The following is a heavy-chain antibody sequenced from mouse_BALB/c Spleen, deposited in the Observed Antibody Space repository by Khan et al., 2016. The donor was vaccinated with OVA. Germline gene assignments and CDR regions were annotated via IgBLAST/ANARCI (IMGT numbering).Heavy chain of an antibody. CDR2: ISTYSGNT. D-gene: IGHD2-3*01. CDR1: GYTFTDYS. V-gene: IGHV1S137*01. Sequence: VQLQESGPELVRPGVSVKISCKGSGYTFTDYSMHWVKQSHAKSLEWIGLISTYSGNTNYRQKFKGKATMTVDKSSSTAYMELVSLTSEDSAMYYCTRPAYDGYYDYWGQGTTLTVSS. CDR3: TRPAYDGYYDY. J-gene: IGHJ2*01.